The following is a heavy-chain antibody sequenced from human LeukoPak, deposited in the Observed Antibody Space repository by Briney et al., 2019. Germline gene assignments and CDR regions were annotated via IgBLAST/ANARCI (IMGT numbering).Heavy chain of an antibody. Sequence: GGSLRLSCAASGFTFSSYSMNWVRQAPGKGLEWVSSISSSSSYIYYADSVKGRFTISRDNSKNTLYLQMYSLRAEDTALYYCAKLGCTGTLCYATYWGQGTLVTVSS. CDR2: ISSSSSYI. CDR3: AKLGCTGTLCYATY. D-gene: IGHD2-2*01. J-gene: IGHJ4*02. V-gene: IGHV3-21*04. CDR1: GFTFSSYS.